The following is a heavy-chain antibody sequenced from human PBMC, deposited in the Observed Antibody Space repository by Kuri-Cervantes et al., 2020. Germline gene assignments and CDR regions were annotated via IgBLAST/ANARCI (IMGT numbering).Heavy chain of an antibody. V-gene: IGHV1-8*02. CDR1: GGTFSAYA. J-gene: IGHJ4*02. Sequence: ASVKVSCKASGGTFSAYAISWVRQATGQGLEWMGWMNPNSGNTGYAQKFQGRVTMTRNTSISTAYMELSSLRSEDTAVYYRARHSYGSGSYYPLGYWGQGTLVTVSS. CDR3: ARHSYGSGSYYPLGY. D-gene: IGHD3-10*01. CDR2: MNPNSGNT.